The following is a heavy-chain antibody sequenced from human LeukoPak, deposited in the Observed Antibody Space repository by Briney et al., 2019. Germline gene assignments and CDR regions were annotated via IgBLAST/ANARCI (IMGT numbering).Heavy chain of an antibody. CDR1: GYTFTSYY. Sequence: ASVKVSCKASGYTFTSYYMHWVRQAPGQGLKWMGWISAYNGNTNYAQKLQGRVTMTTDTSTSTAYMELRSLRSDDTAVYYCARGGLDYGDYVSYYYYYMDVWGKGTTVTVSS. D-gene: IGHD4-17*01. V-gene: IGHV1-18*04. CDR2: ISAYNGNT. CDR3: ARGGLDYGDYVSYYYYYMDV. J-gene: IGHJ6*03.